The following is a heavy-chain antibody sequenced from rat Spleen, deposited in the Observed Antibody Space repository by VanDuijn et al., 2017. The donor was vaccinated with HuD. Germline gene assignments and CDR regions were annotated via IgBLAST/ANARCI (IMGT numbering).Heavy chain of an antibody. J-gene: IGHJ2*01. V-gene: IGHV5-17*01. CDR2: IVYDGSRI. CDR1: GFTFSDYA. D-gene: IGHD5-1*01. Sequence: EVQLVESGGGLVRPGGSLKLSCAVSGFTFSDYAMAWVRQAPKKGLEWVATIVYDGSRIYYRDSVKGRFAISRDDAKSTLYLQMNSLRSEDTATYYCTTQWELYHWGQGVMVTVSS. CDR3: TTQWELYH.